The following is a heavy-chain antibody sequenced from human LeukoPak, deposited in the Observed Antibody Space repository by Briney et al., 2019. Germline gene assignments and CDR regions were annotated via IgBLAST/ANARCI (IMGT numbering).Heavy chain of an antibody. CDR2: INPNSGGT. V-gene: IGHV1-2*02. Sequence: ASVKVSCKASGYTFTGYYLHWVRQAPGQGLEWVGWINPNSGGTSYAQKFQGRVTMTRDTSITTVYMELSRLRSDDTAVYYCSREDYWGQGTLVTVSS. CDR3: SREDY. CDR1: GYTFTGYY. J-gene: IGHJ4*02.